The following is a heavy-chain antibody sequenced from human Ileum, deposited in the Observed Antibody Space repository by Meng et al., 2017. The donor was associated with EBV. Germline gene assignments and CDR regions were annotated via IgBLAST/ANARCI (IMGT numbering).Heavy chain of an antibody. Sequence: HVQLQGSGPGLGKTTGTLSLILAGTGACIGSSGWWTWGLQPPEKGLEWIGEIYHSGSNNYNPSLKSRLTLFVDKAKSECSLELISVTAADTAVYYCARGRRFGSGRYALDYWGQGTLVTVSS. J-gene: IGHJ4*02. CDR3: ARGRRFGSGRYALDY. CDR2: IYHSGSN. V-gene: IGHV4-4*02. D-gene: IGHD3-10*01. CDR1: GACIGSSGW.